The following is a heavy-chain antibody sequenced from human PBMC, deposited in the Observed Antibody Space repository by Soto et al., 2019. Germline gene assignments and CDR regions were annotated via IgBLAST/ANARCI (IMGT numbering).Heavy chain of an antibody. CDR1: GFTFSAYW. J-gene: IGHJ4*02. CDR2: IKQDGSKK. Sequence: EVLLVESGGGLVQPGGSLRLSCAASGFTFSAYWMTWVRQAPGKGLEWVANIKQDGSKKNYVDSVKGRFTISRDNAKNSVFLQMNSLRVEDTAVYYCVRDWSSEGDYWGQGTLATVS. D-gene: IGHD1-26*01. CDR3: VRDWSSEGDY. V-gene: IGHV3-7*05.